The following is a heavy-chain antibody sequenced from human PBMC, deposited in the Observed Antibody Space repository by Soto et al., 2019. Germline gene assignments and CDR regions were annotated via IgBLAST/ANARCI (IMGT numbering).Heavy chain of an antibody. CDR3: ARGRYCLTGRCFPNWFDS. J-gene: IGHJ5*01. Sequence: SETLSLTCSVSGDSISNLDYFWAWIRQPPGQALEYIGYIYKSATTYYNPSFESRVAISFATSKSQFSLNVTSVTAADTAVYFCARGRYCLTGRCFPNWFDSWGQGALVTVS. D-gene: IGHD7-27*01. V-gene: IGHV4-30-4*01. CDR1: GDSISNLDYF. CDR2: IYKSATT.